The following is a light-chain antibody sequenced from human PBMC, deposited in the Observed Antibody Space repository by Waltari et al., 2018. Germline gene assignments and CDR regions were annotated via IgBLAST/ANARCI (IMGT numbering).Light chain of an antibody. J-gene: IGKJ4*01. CDR2: DAS. V-gene: IGKV1-33*01. CDR3: QHYDHLLWGT. CDR1: HDINNY. Sequence: LQMTQSPSSLSASVGDSLPITCHASHDINNYLNWYQQKPGKAPKLLIYDASNLETGVPSRFSGSGSGTDFTFTISSLQPEDLATYYCQHYDHLLWGTFGGGTKVEIK.